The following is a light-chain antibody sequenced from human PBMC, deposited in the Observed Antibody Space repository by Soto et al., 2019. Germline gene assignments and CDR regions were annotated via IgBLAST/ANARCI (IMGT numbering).Light chain of an antibody. Sequence: QSALTQPASVSGSPGQSITISCTGTTSDVGGYNYVSWYQHHPGKAPKVMIYDVSNRPLGVSSRFSGSKSGNTASLTISGLQAEDEADYYCSSYTSSSTVVFGGGTQLTVL. CDR3: SSYTSSSTVV. J-gene: IGLJ2*01. CDR1: TSDVGGYNY. CDR2: DVS. V-gene: IGLV2-14*03.